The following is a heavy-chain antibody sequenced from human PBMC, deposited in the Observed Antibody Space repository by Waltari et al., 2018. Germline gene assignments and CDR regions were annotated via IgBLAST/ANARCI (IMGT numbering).Heavy chain of an antibody. CDR1: GYTFTTYW. J-gene: IGHJ4*02. D-gene: IGHD4-4*01. CDR3: ARLNDVYSRHFDY. Sequence: EVQLVQSGAEVKQPGESLKISCQTSGYTFTTYWIGWVRQTADKGLEWMATIYPGDSDPRYSPSFRGHVTISVDKSVNTAYLHWSALKASDTAMYFCARLNDVYSRHFDYWGQGTLVTVTS. V-gene: IGHV5-51*03. CDR2: IYPGDSDP.